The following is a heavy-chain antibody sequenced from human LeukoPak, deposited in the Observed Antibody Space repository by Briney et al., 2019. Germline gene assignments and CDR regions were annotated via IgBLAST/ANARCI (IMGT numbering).Heavy chain of an antibody. V-gene: IGHV3-7*01. J-gene: IGHJ4*02. CDR1: GFTFSNYW. CDR3: ARDLSGPSVY. CDR2: IRPDGGEK. D-gene: IGHD2-15*01. Sequence: GGSLRLSCVVSGFTFSNYWMSWVRQAPGKGLEWVINIRPDGGEKYFVDSVKGRFTISRDNAKNSLYPQMNSLRAEDTAVYYCARDLSGPSVYWGQGTLVTVSS.